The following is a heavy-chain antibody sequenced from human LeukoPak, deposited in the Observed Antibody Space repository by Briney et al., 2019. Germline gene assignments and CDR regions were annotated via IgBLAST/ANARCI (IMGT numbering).Heavy chain of an antibody. D-gene: IGHD3-22*01. Sequence: QSGGSLRLSCAASGFTFSSYAMHWVRQAPGKGLEWVAVVWYDGSKTYSADSVKGRITISRDDSKNTLYLQMNSLRAEDTAVYYCARGVDYYDSGGTIYYWGQGTLVTVPS. CDR3: ARGVDYYDSGGTIYY. V-gene: IGHV3-33*01. CDR2: VWYDGSKT. J-gene: IGHJ4*02. CDR1: GFTFSSYA.